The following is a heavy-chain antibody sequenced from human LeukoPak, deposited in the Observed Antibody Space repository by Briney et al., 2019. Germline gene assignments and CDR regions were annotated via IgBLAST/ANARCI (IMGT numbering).Heavy chain of an antibody. Sequence: PGGSLRLSCAASTFTFSDYYMSWIRQAPGKGLEWVSYISSSGSIRSYADSVKGRFTISRDNAKNSLYLQMNSLRAEDTAVYYCAKGFHEYNWFDPWGQGTLVTVSS. CDR2: ISSSGSIR. CDR3: AKGFHEYNWFDP. V-gene: IGHV3-11*01. D-gene: IGHD2-21*01. J-gene: IGHJ5*02. CDR1: TFTFSDYY.